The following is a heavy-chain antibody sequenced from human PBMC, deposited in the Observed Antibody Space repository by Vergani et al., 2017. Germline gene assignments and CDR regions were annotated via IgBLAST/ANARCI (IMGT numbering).Heavy chain of an antibody. D-gene: IGHD1-7*01. Sequence: QITLKESGPTLVKPTQTLTLTCTFSGFSLNSRGVSVAWIRQPPGKALDWLALIYWNDDQHYSPSLNNRVTITKDTSKNQVVLTMTNMDYVDTGTYYCVYRKTECGTAGCFYPFYDYYGMDVWGKGATVTVSS. CDR3: VYRKTECGTAGCFYPFYDYYGMDV. CDR1: GFSLNSRGVS. V-gene: IGHV2-5*04. J-gene: IGHJ6*04. CDR2: IYWNDDQ.